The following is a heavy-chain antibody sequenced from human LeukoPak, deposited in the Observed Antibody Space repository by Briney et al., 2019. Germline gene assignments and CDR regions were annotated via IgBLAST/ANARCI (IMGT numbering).Heavy chain of an antibody. Sequence: ASVKVSCTASGYTFTTYSMNWVRQAPGQGLEWMGWINPNSGGTNYAQKFQGRVTMTRDTSISTAYMELSRLRSDDTAVYYCATDFTFGGVIVRQTGVYWGQGTLVTVSS. V-gene: IGHV1-2*02. CDR3: ATDFTFGGVIVRQTGVY. J-gene: IGHJ4*02. D-gene: IGHD3-16*02. CDR1: GYTFTTYS. CDR2: INPNSGGT.